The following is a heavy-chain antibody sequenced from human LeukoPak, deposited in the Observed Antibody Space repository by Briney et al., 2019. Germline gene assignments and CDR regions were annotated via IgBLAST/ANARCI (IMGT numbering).Heavy chain of an antibody. CDR1: GFTFSSYA. CDR2: ISYDGSNK. D-gene: IGHD4-17*01. Sequence: GGSLRLSCAASGFTFSSYAMHWVRQAPGKGLEWVAVISYDGSNKYYADSVKGRFTISRDNSKNTLYLQMNSLRAEDTAVYYCARALTVTTDPRNYYYGMAVWGKGTTVTVSS. V-gene: IGHV3-30*04. CDR3: ARALTVTTDPRNYYYGMAV. J-gene: IGHJ6*04.